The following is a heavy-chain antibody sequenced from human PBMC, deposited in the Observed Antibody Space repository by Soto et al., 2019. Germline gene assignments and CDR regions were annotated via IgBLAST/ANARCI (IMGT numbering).Heavy chain of an antibody. CDR2: FDPEDGET. CDR1: GYTLTELS. Sequence: ASVKVSCKVSGYTLTELSMHWVRQAPGKGLEWMGGFDPEDGETIYAQKFQGRVTMTEDTSTDTAYMELSSLRSEDTAVYYCAINMVRGVSFDYWGHGTLVTVSS. D-gene: IGHD3-10*01. CDR3: AINMVRGVSFDY. V-gene: IGHV1-24*01. J-gene: IGHJ4*01.